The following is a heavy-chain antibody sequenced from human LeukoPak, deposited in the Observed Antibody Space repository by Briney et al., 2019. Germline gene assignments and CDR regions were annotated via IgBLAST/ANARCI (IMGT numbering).Heavy chain of an antibody. Sequence: GGSLRLSCAASGFTFSSYWMPWVRQAPGKGLGWVSRINSDGSSTSYADSVKGRFTISRDNAKNTLYLQMNSLRAEDTAVYYCARGPVDTAMPPRGDAFDIWGQATMVTVSS. CDR1: GFTFSSYW. CDR3: ARGPVDTAMPPRGDAFDI. V-gene: IGHV3-74*01. D-gene: IGHD5-18*01. J-gene: IGHJ3*02. CDR2: INSDGSST.